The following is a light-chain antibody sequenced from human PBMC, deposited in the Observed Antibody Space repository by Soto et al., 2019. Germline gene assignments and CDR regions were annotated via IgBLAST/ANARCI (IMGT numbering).Light chain of an antibody. J-gene: IGKJ1*01. Sequence: EIVMTQSPATLSASPGERATLSCRASQSVSVNLAWYQQNPGQAPRLLIYGASTRATGIPARFSGSGSGTELTLTISSLQSEDLAVYYCHQYNNWPPWTFGQGTKVEIK. CDR3: HQYNNWPPWT. V-gene: IGKV3-15*01. CDR2: GAS. CDR1: QSVSVN.